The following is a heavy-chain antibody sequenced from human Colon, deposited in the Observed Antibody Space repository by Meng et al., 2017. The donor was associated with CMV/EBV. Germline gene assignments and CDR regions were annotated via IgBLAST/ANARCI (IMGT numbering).Heavy chain of an antibody. D-gene: IGHD1-26*01. CDR1: GYTFTNYG. J-gene: IGHJ1*01. Sequence: QFQLVKCGAEVKKPGASVKGSCKASGYTFTNYGISWVRQAPGQGLEWMGWISAYTGDTYYAQKFQGRVTMTTDTSTSTAYMELRSLRSDDTAVYYCVRESQSGSYIYLQHWGQGTLVTVSS. CDR2: ISAYTGDT. CDR3: VRESQSGSYIYLQH. V-gene: IGHV1-18*01.